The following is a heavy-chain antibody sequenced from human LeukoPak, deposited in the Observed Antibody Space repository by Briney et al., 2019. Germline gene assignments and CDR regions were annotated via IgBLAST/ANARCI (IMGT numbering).Heavy chain of an antibody. D-gene: IGHD6-13*01. Sequence: GESLKISCKGSGYSFTSYWIGWVRQTPGKGLEWMGIIYPGDSDTRYSPSFQGQVTISADKSNSTAYLQWSSLKASDTAMYYCARHVIESEQLVRNYYYYMDVWGKGTTVTVFS. V-gene: IGHV5-51*01. CDR3: ARHVIESEQLVRNYYYYMDV. J-gene: IGHJ6*03. CDR1: GYSFTSYW. CDR2: IYPGDSDT.